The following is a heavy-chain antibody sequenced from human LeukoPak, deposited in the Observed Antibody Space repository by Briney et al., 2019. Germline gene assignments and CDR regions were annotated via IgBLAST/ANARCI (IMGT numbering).Heavy chain of an antibody. J-gene: IGHJ5*02. CDR1: GYTFTGYY. CDR3: ARGGASYSGSYNWFDP. D-gene: IGHD2-21*01. Sequence: ASVKVSCKASGYTFTGYYMHWVRQAPGQGLEWMGWINPNSGGTNYAQKFQGRVTMTRDTSISTAYMELGRLRSDDTAVYYCARGGASYSGSYNWFDPWGQGTLVTVSS. V-gene: IGHV1-2*02. CDR2: INPNSGGT.